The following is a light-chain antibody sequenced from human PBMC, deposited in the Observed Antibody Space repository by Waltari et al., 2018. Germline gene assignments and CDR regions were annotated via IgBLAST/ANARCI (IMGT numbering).Light chain of an antibody. CDR1: QSISSY. V-gene: IGKV1-39*01. Sequence: DIQMTQSPSSLSASVGERVTITCRASQSISSYLNWYQQKPGKAPKLLIYAASSLPSGVPSRFSGSGSGTDFTLTISSLQPEDFATYYCQQSYSTPRTFGQGTKVEIK. J-gene: IGKJ1*01. CDR2: AAS. CDR3: QQSYSTPRT.